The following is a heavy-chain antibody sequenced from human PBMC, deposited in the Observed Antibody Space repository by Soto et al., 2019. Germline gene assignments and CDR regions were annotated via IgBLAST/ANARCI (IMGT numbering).Heavy chain of an antibody. V-gene: IGHV4-31*03. D-gene: IGHD2-8*01. CDR1: GGSISSGGYY. CDR3: ARVRRDIVLMVYAIGPIHAFDI. Sequence: SETLSLTGTVSGGSISSGGYYWSCIRQHPWKGLEWIVYIYYSGSTYYNPSLKSRVTISVDTSKNQFSLKLSSVTAADTAVYYCARVRRDIVLMVYAIGPIHAFDIWAQGTMVPV. CDR2: IYYSGST. J-gene: IGHJ3*02.